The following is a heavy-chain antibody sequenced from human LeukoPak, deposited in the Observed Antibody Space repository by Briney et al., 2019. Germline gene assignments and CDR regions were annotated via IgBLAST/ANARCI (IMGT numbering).Heavy chain of an antibody. V-gene: IGHV4-39*07. CDR2: IYYSGST. CDR3: ARSEPGIGSTLFDY. Sequence: SETLSLTCTVSGGSISSSSYYWGWIRQPPGKGLEWIGSIYYSGSTYYNPSLKSRVTISVDTSKNQFSLKLSSVTAADTAVYYCARSEPGIGSTLFDYWGREPWSPSPQ. D-gene: IGHD2-2*01. CDR1: GGSISSSSYY. J-gene: IGHJ4*02.